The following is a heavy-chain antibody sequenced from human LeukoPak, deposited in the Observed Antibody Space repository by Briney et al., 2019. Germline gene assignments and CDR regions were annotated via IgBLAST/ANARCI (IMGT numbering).Heavy chain of an antibody. V-gene: IGHV4-61*08. CDR1: GGSVSSGDYY. D-gene: IGHD7-27*01. J-gene: IGHJ4*02. Sequence: SETLSLTCTVSGGSVSSGDYYWSWIRQPPGKRLQWIGFIYYSGSTNYNPSLQSRVTISVDTSKNQFSLKLSSVTAADTAIYYCASYPTPPSGDFPDYWGQGTLVTVSS. CDR3: ASYPTPPSGDFPDY. CDR2: IYYSGST.